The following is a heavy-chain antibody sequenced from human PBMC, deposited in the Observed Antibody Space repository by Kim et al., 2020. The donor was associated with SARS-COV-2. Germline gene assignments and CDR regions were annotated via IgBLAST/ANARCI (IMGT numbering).Heavy chain of an antibody. CDR3: ARDLSGGWSSDF. CDR2: ITPNSGDT. V-gene: IGHV1-46*01. J-gene: IGHJ4*02. D-gene: IGHD6-19*01. CDR1: GYTFTSNH. Sequence: ASVKVSCKASGYTFTSNHMHWVRQAPGQGLEWMGMITPNSGDTRYAQKFLGRVTMTRDTSTSTFYMVLSSLRSEDTAIYYCARDLSGGWSSDFWGQGTLVTGPS.